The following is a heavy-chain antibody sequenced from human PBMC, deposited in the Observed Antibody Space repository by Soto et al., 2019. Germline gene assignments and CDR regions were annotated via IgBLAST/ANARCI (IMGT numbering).Heavy chain of an antibody. Sequence: SETLSLTCTVSGGSISSGGYYWSWIRQHPGKGLEWIGYIYYSGSTYYNPSLKSRVTISVDTSKNQFSLKLSSVTAADTAVYYCARGIVAARPNNWFDPWGQGTLVTVSS. J-gene: IGHJ5*02. CDR3: ARGIVAARPNNWFDP. V-gene: IGHV4-31*03. D-gene: IGHD6-6*01. CDR2: IYYSGST. CDR1: GGSISSGGYY.